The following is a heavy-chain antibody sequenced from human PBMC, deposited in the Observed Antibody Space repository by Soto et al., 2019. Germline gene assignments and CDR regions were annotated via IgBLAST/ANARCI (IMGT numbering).Heavy chain of an antibody. CDR3: ARDLARIAAAADP. D-gene: IGHD6-13*01. J-gene: IGHJ5*02. Sequence: GGSLRLSCAASGFTFSSYGMHWVRQAPGKGLEWVAVISYDGSNKYYADSVKGRFTISRDNSKNTLYLQMNSLRAEDTAVYYCARDLARIAAAADPWGQGTLVTVSS. CDR2: ISYDGSNK. CDR1: GFTFSSYG. V-gene: IGHV3-30*03.